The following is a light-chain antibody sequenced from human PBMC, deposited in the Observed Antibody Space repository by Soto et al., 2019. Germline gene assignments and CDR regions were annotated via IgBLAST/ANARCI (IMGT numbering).Light chain of an antibody. CDR1: QSVSGSS. CDR3: QQYGSSRT. CDR2: GAS. Sequence: EIVLTQSPATLSLSPGERATLSCRASQSVSGSSLAWYQQKPGQAPRLLIYGASSRATGIPDRFSGSGSGTDFTLTISRLEPQDFAVYYCQQYGSSRTFGQGTKVDIK. J-gene: IGKJ1*01. V-gene: IGKV3-20*01.